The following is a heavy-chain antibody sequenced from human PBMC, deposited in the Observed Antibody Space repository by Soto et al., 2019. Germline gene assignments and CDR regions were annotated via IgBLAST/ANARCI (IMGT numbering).Heavy chain of an antibody. Sequence: QLQLQESGSGLVRPSQTLSLTCAVSGGSISSGGYSWNWIRQPPGKGLEWIGYIYHSGSTLYHPPLKSRVXXXVXESKNQSPLKLSSVTAADTAVYYCARDQLEGNWFDPWGQGTLVTVSS. D-gene: IGHD6-6*01. J-gene: IGHJ5*02. CDR1: GGSISSGGYS. CDR3: ARDQLEGNWFDP. CDR2: IYHSGST. V-gene: IGHV4-30-2*01.